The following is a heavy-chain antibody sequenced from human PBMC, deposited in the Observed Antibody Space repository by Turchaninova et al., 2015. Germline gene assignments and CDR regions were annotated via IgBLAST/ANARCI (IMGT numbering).Heavy chain of an antibody. CDR3: ARDRTRGAPHFDY. V-gene: IGHV1-18*04. D-gene: IGHD1-26*01. CDR2: INCNTGGT. Sequence: QVQLVQSGVEVKKPGASVKVSCKASGYTFTSYGISWMRQAPGQGLEWMGWINCNTGGTNDEQDFQDRVTMTTDKSTGTAYMEPRGLGSADTAVYYCARDRTRGAPHFDYRGQGTLVTVSS. J-gene: IGHJ4*01. CDR1: GYTFTSYG.